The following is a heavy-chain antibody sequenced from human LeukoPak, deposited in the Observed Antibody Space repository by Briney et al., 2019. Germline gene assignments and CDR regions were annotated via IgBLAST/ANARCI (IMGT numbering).Heavy chain of an antibody. J-gene: IGHJ5*02. D-gene: IGHD3-3*01. Sequence: PGGSLRLPCAASGFTFRSYEMNWVRQAPGKGLEWVSYISSSTTIYYADSVKGRFTISRDNAKSSLYMQMNSLRAEDTAVYYCARVDRFVGGWFDPWGQGTLVTVSS. V-gene: IGHV3-48*03. CDR1: GFTFRSYE. CDR3: ARVDRFVGGWFDP. CDR2: ISSSTTI.